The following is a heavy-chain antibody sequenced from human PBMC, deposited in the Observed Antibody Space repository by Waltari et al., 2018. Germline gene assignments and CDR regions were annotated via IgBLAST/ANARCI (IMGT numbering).Heavy chain of an antibody. CDR2: IQYHGRDI. CDR3: AREGLQGVSDY. V-gene: IGHV3-30*02. J-gene: IGHJ4*02. Sequence: QVQLVESGGGVVQPGGALRLSCTAAGFSCSNYGMQWVRQAPGRGLEWLAFIQYHGRDIDYEDSVKGRFTISRDNSKNTLYLQMNSLRAEDTAVYYCAREGLQGVSDYWGQGTLVTVSS. CDR1: GFSCSNYG. D-gene: IGHD3-10*01.